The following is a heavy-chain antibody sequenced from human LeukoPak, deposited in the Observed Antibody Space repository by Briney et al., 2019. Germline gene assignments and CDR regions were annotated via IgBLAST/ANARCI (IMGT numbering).Heavy chain of an antibody. D-gene: IGHD3-22*01. CDR1: GGSISSYY. J-gene: IGHJ6*02. Sequence: SETLSLTCTVSGGSISSYYWSWIRQPPGKGLEWVGYIYYSGSTNYNPSLKSRVTISVDTSKNQFSLKLSSVTAADTAVYYCAREPTYYYDSSGDYYYGMDVWGQGTTVTVSS. V-gene: IGHV4-59*01. CDR2: IYYSGST. CDR3: AREPTYYYDSSGDYYYGMDV.